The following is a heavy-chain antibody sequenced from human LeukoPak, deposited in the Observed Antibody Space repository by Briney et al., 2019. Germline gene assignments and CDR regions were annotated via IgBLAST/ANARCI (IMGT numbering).Heavy chain of an antibody. CDR1: GYTFTGYY. J-gene: IGHJ4*02. CDR3: ARELSTYCGGDCYYEAYFDY. D-gene: IGHD2-21*01. CDR2: IIPILGIA. Sequence: SVKVSCKASGYTFTGYYMHWVRQAPGQGLEWMGRIIPILGIANYAQKFQGRVTITADKSTSTAYMELSSLRSEDTAVYYCARELSTYCGGDCYYEAYFDYWGQGTLVTVSS. V-gene: IGHV1-69*04.